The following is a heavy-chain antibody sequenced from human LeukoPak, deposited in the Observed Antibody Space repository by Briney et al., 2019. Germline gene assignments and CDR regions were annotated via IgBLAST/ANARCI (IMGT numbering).Heavy chain of an antibody. J-gene: IGHJ4*02. D-gene: IGHD1-7*01. V-gene: IGHV1-2*02. CDR1: GYTFTEHF. CDR2: IHPASANT. Sequence: ASVTLSSTASGYTFTEHFIHWVRQAPGQGLQYMGWIHPASANTVYAQMFHGRVTFTRDTPPTTTSMELSGPRSEDISVFYGATGLRPANLWGQGTMVTVSS. CDR3: ATGLRPANL.